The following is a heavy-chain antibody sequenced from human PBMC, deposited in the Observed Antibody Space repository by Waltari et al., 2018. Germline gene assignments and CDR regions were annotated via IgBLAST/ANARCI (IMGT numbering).Heavy chain of an antibody. J-gene: IGHJ3*01. V-gene: IGHV4-39*01. Sequence: AGIRQAPGQGLECSGTVCYGGPPYTSPTRKSRVPVARDTSKNQVSLIVGFVTAADMAVYYCVTYIGASVVTAAFDVWGQGTMVTVSS. CDR3: VTYIGASVVTAAFDV. D-gene: IGHD5-12*01. CDR2: VCYGGPP.